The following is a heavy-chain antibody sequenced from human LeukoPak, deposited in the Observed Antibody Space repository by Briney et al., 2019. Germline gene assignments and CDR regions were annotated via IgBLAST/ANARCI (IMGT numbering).Heavy chain of an antibody. V-gene: IGHV3-23*01. CDR2: IFQGGGAI. CDR1: GFTFSDFA. J-gene: IGHJ4*02. D-gene: IGHD5-18*01. Sequence: PGRSLRLSCAASGFTFSDFAMIWVRQSPGKKGLERVSSIFQGGGAIHYADSVRGRLTISIEKSKSTLFLQMNRLRAEDTAIFYCATYRQVLLPFESWGQGTLVTVSS. CDR3: ATYRQVLLPFES.